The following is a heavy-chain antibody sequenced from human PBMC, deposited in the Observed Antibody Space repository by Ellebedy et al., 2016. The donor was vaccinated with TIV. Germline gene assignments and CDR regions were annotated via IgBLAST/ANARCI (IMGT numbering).Heavy chain of an antibody. CDR3: AKWTLIVVVVGATIDY. D-gene: IGHD2-15*01. V-gene: IGHV3-66*01. CDR1: GFTVDSNY. J-gene: IGHJ4*02. CDR2: IYSGGST. Sequence: GESLKISCAGSGFTVDSNYMSWVRQAPGKGLEWVSVIYSGGSTYYADSVKGRFTISRDNSKNTLYLQMNSLRDEDTAVYYCAKWTLIVVVVGATIDYWGQGTLVSVSS.